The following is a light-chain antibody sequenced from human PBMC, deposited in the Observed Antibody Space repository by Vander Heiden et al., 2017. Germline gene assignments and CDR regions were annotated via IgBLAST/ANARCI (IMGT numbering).Light chain of an antibody. CDR3: GTWDSSLSVGV. Sequence: QSVFTQPPSVSAAPGQNITISCSGDSSRIGNNYVSWYQQLPGAAPRLLIYDNDKRPSGIPDRFSGPKSGTSATLGITGLQTGDEADYYCGTWDSSLSVGVFGGGTKLTVL. V-gene: IGLV1-51*01. J-gene: IGLJ2*01. CDR2: DND. CDR1: SSRIGNNY.